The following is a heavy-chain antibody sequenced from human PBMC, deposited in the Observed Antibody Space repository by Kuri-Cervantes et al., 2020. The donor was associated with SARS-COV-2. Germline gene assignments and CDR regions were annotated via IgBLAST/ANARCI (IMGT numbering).Heavy chain of an antibody. CDR1: GGSFSGYY. V-gene: IGHV4-39*01. J-gene: IGHJ4*02. CDR3: ARHPNFDY. CDR2: IYYSGST. Sequence: GSLRLSCAVYGGSFSGYYWGWIRQPPGKGLEWIGSIYYSGSTYYNPSLKSRVTISVDTSKNQFSLKLSSVTAADTAVYYCARHPNFDYWGQGTLVTVSS.